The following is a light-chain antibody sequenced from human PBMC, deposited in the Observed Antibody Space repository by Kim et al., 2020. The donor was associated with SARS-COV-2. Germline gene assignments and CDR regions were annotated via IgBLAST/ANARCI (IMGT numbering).Light chain of an antibody. CDR3: NSRDSSANHLAWV. J-gene: IGLJ3*02. V-gene: IGLV3-19*01. CDR1: SLRSYY. CDR2: GKN. Sequence: SSELTQDPAVSVALGQTVRITCQGGSLRSYYASWYQQRPGQAPVLVIYGKNNRPSGIPDRFSGSSSGNTASLTITGAQAEDEADYYCNSRDSSANHLAWVFGRGTQLTVL.